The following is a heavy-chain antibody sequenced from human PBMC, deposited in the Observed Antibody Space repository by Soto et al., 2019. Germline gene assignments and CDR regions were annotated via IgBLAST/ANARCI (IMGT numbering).Heavy chain of an antibody. CDR2: ISYDGSNK. Sequence: GGSLRLSCAASGFTFSSYGMHWVRQAPGKGLEWVAVISYDGSNKYYADSVKGRFTISRDNSKNTLYLQMNSLRAEDTAVYYCATDSAVYYYDSSGYLDYWRQGTLVTVSS. D-gene: IGHD3-22*01. V-gene: IGHV3-30*03. CDR3: ATDSAVYYYDSSGYLDY. J-gene: IGHJ4*02. CDR1: GFTFSSYG.